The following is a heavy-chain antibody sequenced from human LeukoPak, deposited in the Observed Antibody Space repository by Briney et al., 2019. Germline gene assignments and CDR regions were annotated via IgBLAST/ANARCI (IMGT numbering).Heavy chain of an antibody. CDR2: ISSSSYI. CDR3: ARDGSPGQFDY. Sequence: GGSLRLSCAASGFTFSSYSMNWVRQAPGKGLEWVSSISSSSYIYYADSVKGRFTISRDNAKNSLYLQMNSLRAEDTAVYYCARDGSPGQFDYWGQGTLVTASS. J-gene: IGHJ4*02. V-gene: IGHV3-21*01. D-gene: IGHD3-10*01. CDR1: GFTFSSYS.